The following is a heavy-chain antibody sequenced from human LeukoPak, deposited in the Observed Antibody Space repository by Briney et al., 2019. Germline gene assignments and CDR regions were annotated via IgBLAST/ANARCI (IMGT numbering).Heavy chain of an antibody. J-gene: IGHJ4*02. D-gene: IGHD2-21*02. CDR3: AKGSDGFVVTAPYDY. CDR1: GFTFSSYG. V-gene: IGHV3-23*01. CDR2: ISGSGGST. Sequence: GGSLRLSCAASGFTFSSYGMSWVRQAPGKGLEWVSAISGSGGSTYYADSVKGRFTISRDNSKNTLYLQMNSLRAEDTAVYYCAKGSDGFVVTAPYDYWGQGTLVTVSS.